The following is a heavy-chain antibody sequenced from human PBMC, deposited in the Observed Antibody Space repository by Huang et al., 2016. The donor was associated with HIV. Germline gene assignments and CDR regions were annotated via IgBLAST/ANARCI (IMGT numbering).Heavy chain of an antibody. D-gene: IGHD2-15*01. CDR2: IYFDDSDA. Sequence: EVQLVQSGAEVKRPGESLKISCKGSRYNFAGYWIGWVRQMPGKGLDLMGSIYFDDSDARYSPSLQGQVTISADTSLYSSYLQWTSLRASDTAIFYCARRRRGGFDIWGQGTLVTVSS. J-gene: IGHJ3*02. CDR1: RYNFAGYW. V-gene: IGHV5-51*03. CDR3: ARRRRGGFDI.